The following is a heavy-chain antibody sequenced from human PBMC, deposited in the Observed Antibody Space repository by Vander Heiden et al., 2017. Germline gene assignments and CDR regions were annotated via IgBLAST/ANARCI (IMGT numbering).Heavy chain of an antibody. CDR3: ARSGHFWGFDY. CDR1: GDTFTGYY. CDR2: ISPNNGDT. D-gene: IGHD3-3*02. V-gene: IGHV1-2*02. Sequence: QVQLVQSGAEVKKPGASVKVSCKAAGDTFTGYYMHWVRQAPGQGLEWMGWISPNNGDTKFAQNFQGRVTMTRDTSISAAYMELSRLTSDDTAVYYYARSGHFWGFDYWGQGTLVTVSS. J-gene: IGHJ4*02.